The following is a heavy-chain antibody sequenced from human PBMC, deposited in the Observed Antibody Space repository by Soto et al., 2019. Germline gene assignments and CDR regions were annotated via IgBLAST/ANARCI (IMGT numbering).Heavy chain of an antibody. CDR3: ARDRAYDILTRYSDYYYGMDV. Sequence: SETLSLTCAVSGGSISSSNWWSWVRQPPGKGLEWIGEIYHSGSTNYNPSLKSRVTISVDKSKNQFSLKLSSVTAADTAVYYCARDRAYDILTRYSDYYYGMDVWGQGTTVTVYS. V-gene: IGHV4-4*02. CDR2: IYHSGST. CDR1: GGSISSSNW. D-gene: IGHD3-9*01. J-gene: IGHJ6*02.